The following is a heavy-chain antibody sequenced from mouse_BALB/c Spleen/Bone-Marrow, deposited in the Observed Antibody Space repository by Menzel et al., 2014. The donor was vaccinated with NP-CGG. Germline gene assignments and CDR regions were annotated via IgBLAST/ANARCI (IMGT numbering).Heavy chain of an antibody. CDR1: GFNIKDTY. J-gene: IGHJ1*01. D-gene: IGHD1-1*01. CDR3: ARGYGSSYGTGYFDV. CDR2: IDPANGNT. Sequence: VQLQQSGAELVKPGASVKLSCTASGFNIKDTYMHWVKQRPEQGLEWIGRIDPANGNTKCDPKFQGKATITADTSSNTAYLQLSSLTSEDTAVYYCARGYGSSYGTGYFDVWGAGTTVTVSS. V-gene: IGHV14-3*02.